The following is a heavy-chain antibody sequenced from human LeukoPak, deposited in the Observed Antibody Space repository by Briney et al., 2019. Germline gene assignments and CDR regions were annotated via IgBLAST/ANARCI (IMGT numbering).Heavy chain of an antibody. CDR2: TYYRSKWYN. J-gene: IGHJ4*02. CDR1: GDSVSRYSAG. CDR3: GRDIGAAIGH. D-gene: IGHD6-13*01. V-gene: IGHV6-1*01. Sequence: SQTLSLTCAISGDSVSRYSAGWNWIRQSPSRGLEWLGRTYYRSKWYNEYALSVRSRITISPDTSKNQVSLQLNSVTPDDTAFYYCGRDIGAAIGHWGQGTLVPVSS.